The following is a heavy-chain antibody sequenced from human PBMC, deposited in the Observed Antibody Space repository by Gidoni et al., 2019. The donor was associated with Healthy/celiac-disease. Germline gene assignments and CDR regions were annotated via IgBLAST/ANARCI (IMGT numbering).Heavy chain of an antibody. CDR1: GFTFSRYS. V-gene: IGHV3-21*01. J-gene: IGHJ5*02. D-gene: IGHD3-10*01. Sequence: EVQLVESGGGLVKPGGSLRLSCAASGFTFSRYSMNWVRQAPGKGLEWVSSISSSSSYIYYADSVKGRFTISRDNAKNSLYLQMNSLRAEDTAVYYCARDFYGSGSYYWFDPWGQGTLVTVSS. CDR2: ISSSSSYI. CDR3: ARDFYGSGSYYWFDP.